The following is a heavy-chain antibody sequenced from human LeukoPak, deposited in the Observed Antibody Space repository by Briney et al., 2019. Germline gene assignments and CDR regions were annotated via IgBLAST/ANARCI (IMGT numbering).Heavy chain of an antibody. V-gene: IGHV1-18*01. CDR1: GYTFTSYG. CDR2: ISAYNGNT. CDR3: ARDTVRDFWSGYYYYYYMDV. J-gene: IGHJ6*03. D-gene: IGHD3-3*01. Sequence: ASVKVSCKASGYTFTSYGISWVRQAPGQGLEWMGWISAYNGNTNYAQKLQGRVTMTTDTSTSTAYMELRSLRSDDTAVYYCARDTVRDFWSGYYYYYYMDVWGKGTTVTVS.